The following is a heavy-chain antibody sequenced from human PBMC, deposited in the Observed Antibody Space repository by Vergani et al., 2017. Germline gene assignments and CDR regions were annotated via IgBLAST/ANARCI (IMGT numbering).Heavy chain of an antibody. CDR2: INPNSGGT. CDR3: ARGSPWLDYCYGMDV. CDR1: GYTFTGYY. V-gene: IGHV1-2*02. D-gene: IGHD3-9*01. Sequence: QVQLVQSGAEVKKPGASVKVSCKASGYTFTGYYMHWVRQALGQGLEWMGWINPNSGGTNYAQKFQGMVTMARDTSISTAYMELRRLRSDDTSVYYWARGSPWLDYCYGMDVWGQGTTVTVSS. J-gene: IGHJ6*02.